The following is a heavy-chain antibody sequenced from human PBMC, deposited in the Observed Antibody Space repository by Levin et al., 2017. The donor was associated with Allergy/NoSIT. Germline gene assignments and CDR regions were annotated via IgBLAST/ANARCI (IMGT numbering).Heavy chain of an antibody. CDR3: AGGVRVRCSGGSCYALNWFDP. D-gene: IGHD2-15*01. CDR2: INPNSGGT. Sequence: ASVKVSCKASGYTFTGYYMHWVRQAPGQGLEWMGRINPNSGGTNYAQKFQGRVTMTRDTSISTAYIELSRLRSDDTAVYCCAGGVRVRCSGGSCYALNWFDPWGQGTLVTVSS. V-gene: IGHV1-2*06. J-gene: IGHJ5*02. CDR1: GYTFTGYY.